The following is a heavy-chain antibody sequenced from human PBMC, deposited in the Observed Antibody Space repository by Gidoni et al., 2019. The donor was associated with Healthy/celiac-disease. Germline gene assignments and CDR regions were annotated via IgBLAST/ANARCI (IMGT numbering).Heavy chain of an antibody. V-gene: IGHV5-51*01. CDR2: IYPGDSDT. D-gene: IGHD6-6*01. CDR1: GYSFTSYW. Sequence: EVQLVQSGAEVKTPGESLKISCKGFGYSFTSYWIAWVRQMPGKGLEWMGIIYPGDSDTRYSPAFQGQVTISADESISTAYLQWSSLKASDTAIYFCARQPYSSSSWLNSWGQGTLVTVSS. CDR3: ARQPYSSSSWLNS. J-gene: IGHJ5*01.